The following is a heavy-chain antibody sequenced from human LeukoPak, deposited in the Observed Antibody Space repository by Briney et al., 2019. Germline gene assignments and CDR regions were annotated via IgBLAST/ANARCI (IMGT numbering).Heavy chain of an antibody. CDR2: IYYSGST. J-gene: IGHJ4*02. D-gene: IGHD6-19*01. V-gene: IGHV4-39*01. CDR3: ARRRRYSSGWVDLTGFDY. CDR1: GGSISSSSYY. Sequence: TSETLSLTCTVSGGSISSSSYYWGWIRQPPGKGLEWIGSIYYSGSTYYNPSLKSRVTISVDTSKNQFSLKLSSVTAADTAVYYCARRRRYSSGWVDLTGFDYWGQGTLVTVSS.